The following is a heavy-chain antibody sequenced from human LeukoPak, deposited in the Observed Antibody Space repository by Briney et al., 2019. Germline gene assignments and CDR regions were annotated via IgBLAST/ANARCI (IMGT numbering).Heavy chain of an antibody. CDR3: ARGVSSSWYELALDYYYYGMDV. Sequence: SETLSLTCAVYGGSFSGYYWSWIRQPPGKGLEWIGEINHSGSTNYNPSLKSRVTISVDTSKNQFSLKLSSVTAADTAVYYCARGVSSSWYELALDYYYYGMDVWGQGTTVTVSS. D-gene: IGHD6-13*01. CDR2: INHSGST. CDR1: GGSFSGYY. J-gene: IGHJ6*02. V-gene: IGHV4-34*01.